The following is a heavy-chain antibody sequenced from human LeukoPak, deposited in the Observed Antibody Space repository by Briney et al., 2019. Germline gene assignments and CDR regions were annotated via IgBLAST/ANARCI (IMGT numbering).Heavy chain of an antibody. Sequence: WASVKVSCKASGYTFTSYGISWVRQAPGQGLEWMGWISAYNGNTNYAQKFQGRVTMTRDTSTSTVYMELSSLRSEDTAVYYCARSRSAAVYNWFDPWGQGTLVTVSS. CDR2: ISAYNGNT. V-gene: IGHV1-18*01. CDR3: ARSRSAAVYNWFDP. D-gene: IGHD6-13*01. J-gene: IGHJ5*02. CDR1: GYTFTSYG.